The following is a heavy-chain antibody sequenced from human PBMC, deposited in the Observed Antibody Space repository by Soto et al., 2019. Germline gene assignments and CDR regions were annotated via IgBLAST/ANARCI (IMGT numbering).Heavy chain of an antibody. D-gene: IGHD1-26*01. J-gene: IGHJ4*02. V-gene: IGHV1-18*01. CDR3: ARNPSGSSFDY. CDR1: GYTFRSYG. Sequence: ASVKVSCKTSGYTFRSYGISWVRQAPGQGLQWMGWISTYSGNTDYAQRFQGRVTMTTDTSTSTAYMELGSLKNDDTAVYYCARNPSGSSFDYWGQGTLVTVSS. CDR2: ISTYSGNT.